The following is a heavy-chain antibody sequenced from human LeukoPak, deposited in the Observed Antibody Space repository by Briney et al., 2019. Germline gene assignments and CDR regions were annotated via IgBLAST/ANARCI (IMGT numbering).Heavy chain of an antibody. CDR2: ISAYNGNT. J-gene: IGHJ5*02. CDR1: GYTFTSYG. CDR3: ARVAKDFWSGYFSRFDP. Sequence: ASVKVSCKASGYTFTSYGISWVRQAPGQGLEWMGWISAYNGNTNYARKLQGRVTMTTDTSTSTAYMELRSLRSDDTAVYYCARVAKDFWSGYFSRFDPWGQGTLVTVSS. V-gene: IGHV1-18*01. D-gene: IGHD3-3*01.